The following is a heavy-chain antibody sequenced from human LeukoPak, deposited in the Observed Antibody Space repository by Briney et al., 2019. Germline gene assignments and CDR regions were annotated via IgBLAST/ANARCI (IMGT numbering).Heavy chain of an antibody. D-gene: IGHD3-10*01. CDR3: ARDLSVRGVIDY. V-gene: IGHV1-2*02. Sequence: ASVKVSCKASGYTFTGYYMHWVRQPPGQGLEWMGWINPNSGGTNYAQKFQGRVTMTRDTSISTAYMELSRLRSDDTAVYYCARDLSVRGVIDYWGQGTLVTVSS. CDR2: INPNSGGT. CDR1: GYTFTGYY. J-gene: IGHJ4*02.